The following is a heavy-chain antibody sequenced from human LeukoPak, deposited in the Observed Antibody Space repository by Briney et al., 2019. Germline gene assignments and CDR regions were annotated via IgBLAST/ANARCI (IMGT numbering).Heavy chain of an antibody. Sequence: PSETLSLTCTVSGGSISSSSYYWGWIRQPPGKGLEWIGSIYYSGSTYYNPSLKSRVTISVDTSKNQFSLKLSSVTAADTAVYYCAGTPVSGWFDYWGQGTLVTVSS. CDR3: AGTPVSGWFDY. V-gene: IGHV4-39*01. CDR1: GGSISSSSYY. D-gene: IGHD6-19*01. CDR2: IYYSGST. J-gene: IGHJ4*02.